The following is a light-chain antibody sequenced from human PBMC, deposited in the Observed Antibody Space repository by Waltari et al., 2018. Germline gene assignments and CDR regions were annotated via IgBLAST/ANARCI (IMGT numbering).Light chain of an antibody. J-gene: IGLJ2*01. V-gene: IGLV1-40*01. CDR2: GND. Sequence: QSVLTQAPSVFGAPRQRVTTSCSGGRSNIGAGYDVPWYQQLPGTAPKLLIYGNDNRPSGFPDRFSASKSGTSASLAITGLQADDEAIYFCQSYDDSLRASVFGGGARLTVL. CDR1: RSNIGAGYD. CDR3: QSYDDSLRASV.